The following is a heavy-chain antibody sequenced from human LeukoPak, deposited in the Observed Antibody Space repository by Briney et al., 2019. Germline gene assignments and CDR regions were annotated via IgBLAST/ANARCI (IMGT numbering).Heavy chain of an antibody. CDR2: IRGDGYDT. Sequence: GGSLRLSCAASGFSFSDFWMHWVRQTPGKELLWVSRIRGDGYDTNYADSVEGRFTISRDNARHTLYLQMNSLRADDTAVYYCASDRVLGSGSLDNWGQGTLVTVSS. J-gene: IGHJ4*02. D-gene: IGHD3-10*01. CDR1: GFSFSDFW. CDR3: ASDRVLGSGSLDN. V-gene: IGHV3-74*01.